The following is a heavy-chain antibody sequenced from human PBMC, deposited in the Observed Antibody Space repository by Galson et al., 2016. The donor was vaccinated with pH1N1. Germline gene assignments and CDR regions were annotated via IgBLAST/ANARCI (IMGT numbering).Heavy chain of an antibody. D-gene: IGHD1-26*01. V-gene: IGHV1-46*01. Sequence: SVKVSCKASGYTFTNYYFHWVRQAPGHGLEWMGVIDPSGGGTTYAQKFQARVTMTRDTSTSTVYLDLNRLNSEDTSVYYCTRDLGRRREFWGQGTLVTVSS. CDR3: TRDLGRRREF. J-gene: IGHJ4*02. CDR2: IDPSGGGT. CDR1: GYTFTNYY.